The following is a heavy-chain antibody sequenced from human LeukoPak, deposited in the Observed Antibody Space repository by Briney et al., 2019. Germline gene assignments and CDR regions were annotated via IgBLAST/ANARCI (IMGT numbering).Heavy chain of an antibody. CDR3: ARDPSLGYRYFDL. D-gene: IGHD1-26*01. V-gene: IGHV4-59*02. CDR1: GGSVSSYY. CDR2: IYYSGST. J-gene: IGHJ2*01. Sequence: QVQLQESGPGLVKPSETLALTCLVSGGSVSSYYWSWIRQPPGNGLEWVGYIYYSGSTNYNPSLKSRVTISIDTSKNQFSPNLTSVTAADTAVYYCARDPSLGYRYFDLWGRGTLVTVSS.